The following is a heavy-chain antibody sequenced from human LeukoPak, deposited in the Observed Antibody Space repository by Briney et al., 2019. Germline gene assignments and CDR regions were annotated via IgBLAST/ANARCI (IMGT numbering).Heavy chain of an antibody. V-gene: IGHV4-39*07. CDR2: IYSGGST. J-gene: IGHJ4*02. CDR1: GGSISSSSYY. Sequence: SETLSLTCTVSGGSISSSSYYWGWIRQPPWKGLEWIGRIYSGGSTNYNPSLRSRVTMSVDTSKNQFSLKLNSVTAADTAVYYCARGSPGFEYWGPGTLVTVSS. CDR3: ARGSPGFEY.